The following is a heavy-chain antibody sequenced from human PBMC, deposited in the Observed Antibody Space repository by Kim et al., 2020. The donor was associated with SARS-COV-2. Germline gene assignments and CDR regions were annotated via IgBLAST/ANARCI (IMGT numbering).Heavy chain of an antibody. CDR3: ARVRSGYLSYYGMDV. J-gene: IGHJ6*02. Sequence: GGSLRLSCAASGFTFSSYDMHWVRQATGKGLEWVSAIGTAGDTYYPGSVKGRFTISRENAKNSLYLQMNSLRAGDTAVYYCARVRSGYLSYYGMDVWGQGTTVTVSS. CDR1: GFTFSSYD. V-gene: IGHV3-13*04. CDR2: IGTAGDT. D-gene: IGHD3-22*01.